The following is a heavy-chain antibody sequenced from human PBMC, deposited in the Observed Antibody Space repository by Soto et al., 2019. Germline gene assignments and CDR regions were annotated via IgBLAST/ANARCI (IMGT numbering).Heavy chain of an antibody. CDR3: AGWYVRPSYYYYGMDV. CDR1: GYTFTSYD. J-gene: IGHJ6*02. D-gene: IGHD6-13*01. CDR2: MNPNSGNT. Sequence: QVQLVQSGAEVKKPGASVKVSCKASGYTFTSYDINWVRQATGQGLEWMGWMNPNSGNTGYAQKFQGRVTMTRNTSLSTAYMELSSLRSEDTAVYYCAGWYVRPSYYYYGMDVWGQGTTVTVSS. V-gene: IGHV1-8*01.